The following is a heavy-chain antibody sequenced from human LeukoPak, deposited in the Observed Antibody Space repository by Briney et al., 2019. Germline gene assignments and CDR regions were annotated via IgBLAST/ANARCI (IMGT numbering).Heavy chain of an antibody. D-gene: IGHD4/OR15-4a*01. V-gene: IGHV4-34*01. CDR1: GGSFSGYY. CDR3: ARSLGASQNYYYYMDV. J-gene: IGHJ6*03. Sequence: SETLSLTCAVYGGSFSGYYWSWIRQPPGKGLEWIGEINHSGSTNYNPSLKSRVTISVDTSKNQFSLKLSSVTAADTAVYYCARSLGASQNYYYYMDVWGKWTTVTVSS. CDR2: INHSGST.